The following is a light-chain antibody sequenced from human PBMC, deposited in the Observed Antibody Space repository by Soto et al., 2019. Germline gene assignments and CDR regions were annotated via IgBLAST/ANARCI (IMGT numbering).Light chain of an antibody. J-gene: IGLJ1*01. CDR1: NSDVGAYNS. V-gene: IGLV2-14*03. CDR3: SSYTRSSTYV. Sequence: QSVLAQPASVSGSPGQSITISCTGTNSDVGAYNSVSWYQQHPGKAPKLMIHDVSDRPSWVSNRFSGSKSGNTASLTISGLQAEDEADYYCSSYTRSSTYVFGTGTKVTV. CDR2: DVS.